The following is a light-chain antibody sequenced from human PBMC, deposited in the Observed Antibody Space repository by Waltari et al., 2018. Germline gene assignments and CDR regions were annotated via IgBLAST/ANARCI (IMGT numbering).Light chain of an antibody. CDR2: EGS. J-gene: IGLJ2*01. CDR1: SSDVGGYNY. CDR3: SSYAGSNNSL. V-gene: IGLV2-8*01. Sequence: QSALTQPPSASGSPGQSVTISCTGTSSDVGGYNYVSWYQQHPGKAPKLMIYEGSKRPSGVPDRFSGSKSGNTASLTVSGLQAEDEADYYCSSYAGSNNSLFGGGTKLTVL.